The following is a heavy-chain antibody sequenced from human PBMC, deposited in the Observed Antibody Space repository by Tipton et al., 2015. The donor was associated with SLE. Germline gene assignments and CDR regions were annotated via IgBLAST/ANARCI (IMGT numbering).Heavy chain of an antibody. D-gene: IGHD3-10*01. J-gene: IGHJ4*02. Sequence: SLRLSCAASGFTFTSYAMSWVRQAPGKGLEWVSTVSGSGGRTYYAASVKGRFTISRDNSKNSLYLQMSSLRADDTAVYYCAKDRLLALVRGCFCDSWGQGALVTVS. CDR1: GFTFTSYA. CDR3: AKDRLLALVRGCFCDS. CDR2: VSGSGGRT. V-gene: IGHV3-23*01.